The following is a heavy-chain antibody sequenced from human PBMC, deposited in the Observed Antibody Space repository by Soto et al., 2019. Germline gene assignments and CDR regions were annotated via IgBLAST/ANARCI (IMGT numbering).Heavy chain of an antibody. CDR3: ARQQTASSSWYSPFYYSYGMDV. Sequence: GESLKISCKGSGYSFTSYWIGWVRQMPGKGLEWMGIIYPGDSDTRYSPSFQGQVTISADKSISTAYLQWSSLKASDTAMYYCARQQTASSSWYSPFYYSYGMDVWGQGTTVTVSS. V-gene: IGHV5-51*01. D-gene: IGHD6-13*01. J-gene: IGHJ6*02. CDR1: GYSFTSYW. CDR2: IYPGDSDT.